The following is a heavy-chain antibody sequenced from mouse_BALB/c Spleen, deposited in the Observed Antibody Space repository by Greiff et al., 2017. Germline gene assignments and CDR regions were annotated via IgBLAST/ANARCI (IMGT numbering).Heavy chain of an antibody. CDR3: AMPYGSSSYWYFDV. CDR2: ISSGGST. D-gene: IGHD1-1*01. V-gene: IGHV5-6-5*01. Sequence: EVKLMESGGGLVKPGGSLKLSCAASGFTFSSYAMSWVRQTPEKRLEWVASISSGGSTYYPDSVKGRFTISRDNARNILYLQMSSLRSEDTAMYYCAMPYGSSSYWYFDVWGAGTTVTVSS. CDR1: GFTFSSYA. J-gene: IGHJ1*01.